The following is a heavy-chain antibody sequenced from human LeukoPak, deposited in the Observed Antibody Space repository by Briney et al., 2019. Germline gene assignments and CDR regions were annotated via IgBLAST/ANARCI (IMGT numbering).Heavy chain of an antibody. J-gene: IGHJ4*02. CDR2: INHSGSA. V-gene: IGHV4-34*01. CDR1: GGSFSGYY. D-gene: IGHD3-10*01. CDR3: ARSGYGSDY. Sequence: SETLSLTCAVYGGSFSGYYWSWIRQPPGKGLEWIGEINHSGSANYNPSLKSRVTISVDTSKNQFSLKLSSVTAADTAVYYCARSGYGSDYWGQGTLVTVSS.